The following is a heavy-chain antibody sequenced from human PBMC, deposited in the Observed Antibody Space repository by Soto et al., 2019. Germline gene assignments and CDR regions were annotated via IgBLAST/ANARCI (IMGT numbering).Heavy chain of an antibody. CDR1: GGSISSGGYY. CDR2: IYYSGST. CDR3: ARVPTQYYYDSSGYPDY. D-gene: IGHD3-22*01. V-gene: IGHV4-31*03. J-gene: IGHJ4*02. Sequence: SETLSLTCTVSGGSISSGGYYWSWIRQHPGKGLEWIGYIYYSGSTYYNPSLKSRVTISVDTSKNQFSLKLSSVTAADTAVYYCARVPTQYYYDSSGYPDYWGQGTLVTVSS.